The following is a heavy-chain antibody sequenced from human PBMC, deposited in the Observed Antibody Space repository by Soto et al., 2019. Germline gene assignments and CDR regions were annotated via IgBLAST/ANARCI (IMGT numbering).Heavy chain of an antibody. CDR2: IYYSGST. CDR3: ARRGSGSYSDY. CDR1: GGSTSSSSYY. D-gene: IGHD3-10*01. V-gene: IGHV4-39*01. Sequence: QLQLQESGPGLVKPSETLSLTCTVSGGSTSSSSYYWGWIRQPPGKGLEWIGSIYYSGSTYYNPSLKSRVTISVDTSKNQFSLKLSSVTAADTAVYYCARRGSGSYSDYWGQGTLVTVSS. J-gene: IGHJ4*02.